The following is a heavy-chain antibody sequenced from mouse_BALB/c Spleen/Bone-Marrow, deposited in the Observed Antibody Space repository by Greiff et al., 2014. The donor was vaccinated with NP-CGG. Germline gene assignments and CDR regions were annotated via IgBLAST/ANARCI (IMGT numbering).Heavy chain of an antibody. CDR3: ARGAAYGYYLGLAY. V-gene: IGHV1S29*02. CDR1: GYTFTDYN. CDR2: IYPYNGGT. J-gene: IGHJ3*01. Sequence: EVQLQQSGPELVRPGASVKISCKASGYTFTDYNMHWVKQSHGKSLEWIGYIYPYNGGTVYKQKFKSKAILTVDNSSSTANMELRSLTSEDSAVYCCARGAAYGYYLGLAYWGQGTLVTVSA. D-gene: IGHD2-3*01.